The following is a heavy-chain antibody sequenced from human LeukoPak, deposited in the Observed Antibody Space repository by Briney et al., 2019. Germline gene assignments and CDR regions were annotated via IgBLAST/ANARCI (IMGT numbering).Heavy chain of an antibody. CDR1: GYSFTTYW. D-gene: IGHD1-14*01. CDR2: IYPGDSDT. V-gene: IGHV5-51*01. Sequence: GESLKISCKGYGYSFTTYWIGWVRQMPGKGLEXXGIIYPGDSDTRYSPSFQGHVTISADKSITTAYLQWSSLRASDTAIYYCARRMSTSEYFEYWGQGTLVSVSS. CDR3: ARRMSTSEYFEY. J-gene: IGHJ4*02.